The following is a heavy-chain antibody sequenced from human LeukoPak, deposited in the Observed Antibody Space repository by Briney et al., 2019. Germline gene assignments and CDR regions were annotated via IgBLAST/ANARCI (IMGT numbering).Heavy chain of an antibody. CDR2: INPNSGGT. CDR3: APTILESLGDRQSVFDY. CDR1: GYTFTGYY. D-gene: IGHD3-3*01. Sequence: SVKVSCKASGYTFTGYYMHWVRQAPGQGLEWMGWINPNSGGTNYAQKFQGRVTMTRDTSISTAYMELSRLRSDDTAVYYCAPTILESLGDRQSVFDYWGQGTLVTVSS. V-gene: IGHV1-2*02. J-gene: IGHJ4*02.